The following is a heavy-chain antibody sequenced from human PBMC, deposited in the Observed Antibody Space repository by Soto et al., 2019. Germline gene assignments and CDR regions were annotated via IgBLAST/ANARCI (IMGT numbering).Heavy chain of an antibody. CDR2: ISYDGKNK. CDR1: GFTFSSNA. J-gene: IGHJ4*02. CDR3: ARLRGSYAWYLDY. Sequence: QVQLVESGGGVVQPGRSLRLSCAASGFTFSSNAMHWVRQAPGKGLEWVAGISYDGKNKYYADSMKGRFTISRDNSKNTRALQMTTLRIEDTAVYYWARLRGSYAWYLDYWGQGTLFTVSS. D-gene: IGHD1-26*01. V-gene: IGHV3-30*04.